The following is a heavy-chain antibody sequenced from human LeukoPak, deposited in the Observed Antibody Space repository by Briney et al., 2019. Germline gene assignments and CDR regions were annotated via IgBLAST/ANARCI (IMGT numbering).Heavy chain of an antibody. CDR1: GFTFSSYN. V-gene: IGHV3-48*01. J-gene: IGHJ4*02. Sequence: GGSLRLSCAASGFTFSSYNMNWVRQAPGKGLEWVSYISSSSSTIYYADSVKGRFTISRDNAENSLYLQMNSLRAEDTAVYYCARDYYDSSGYYHGGYWGQGTLVTVSS. CDR2: ISSSSSTI. D-gene: IGHD3-22*01. CDR3: ARDYYDSSGYYHGGY.